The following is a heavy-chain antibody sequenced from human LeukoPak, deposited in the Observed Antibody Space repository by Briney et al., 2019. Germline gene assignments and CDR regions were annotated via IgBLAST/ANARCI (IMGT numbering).Heavy chain of an antibody. CDR3: ARGYRRAYCGGDCYPEDY. Sequence: GESLKISCTGSGYRFTDYWIAWVRQMPGKGLEWMGIIYPGDSDTRYSPSFQGQVTISADKSISTAYLQWSSLKASDTAMYYCARGYRRAYCGGDCYPEDYWGQGTLVTVSS. J-gene: IGHJ4*02. D-gene: IGHD2-21*02. CDR1: GYRFTDYW. CDR2: IYPGDSDT. V-gene: IGHV5-51*01.